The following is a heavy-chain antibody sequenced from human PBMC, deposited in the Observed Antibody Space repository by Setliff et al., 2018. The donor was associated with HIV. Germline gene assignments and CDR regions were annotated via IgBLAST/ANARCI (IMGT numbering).Heavy chain of an antibody. CDR1: GFTFGDYA. CDR2: IRSKAYGGTT. V-gene: IGHV3-49*04. D-gene: IGHD5-18*01. J-gene: IGHJ4*02. Sequence: PGGSLRLSCTASGFTFGDYAMSWVRQAPGKGLEWVGFIRSKAYGGTTEYAASVKGRFTISRDDSKSSAYLLMNSLKTEDTAVYYCTTGPESSYGYRKDYWGQGTLVTVSS. CDR3: TTGPESSYGYRKDY.